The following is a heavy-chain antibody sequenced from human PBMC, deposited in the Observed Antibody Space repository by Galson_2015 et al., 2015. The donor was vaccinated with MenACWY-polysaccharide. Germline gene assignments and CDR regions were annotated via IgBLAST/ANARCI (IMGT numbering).Heavy chain of an antibody. CDR3: AKEGLLGSSNNGMDV. V-gene: IGHV3-30*18. Sequence: SMRLSCAASGFTFRSYGMHWFRQAPGKGLEWVAVIAYDGTNEYYGDSVKGRLTISRDNSKNTLFLQMSSLRVEDTAVYYCAKEGLLGSSNNGMDVWGQGTTVTVSS. J-gene: IGHJ6*02. CDR1: GFTFRSYG. CDR2: IAYDGTNE. D-gene: IGHD2-15*01.